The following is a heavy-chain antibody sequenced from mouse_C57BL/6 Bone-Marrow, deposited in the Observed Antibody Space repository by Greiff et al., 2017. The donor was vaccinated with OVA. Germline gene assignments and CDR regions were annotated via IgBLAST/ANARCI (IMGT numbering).Heavy chain of an antibody. V-gene: IGHV14-2*01. Sequence: EVQLQESGAELVKPGASVKLSCTASGFNIKDYYMHWVKQRTEQGLEWIGRIDPEDGETKYAPKFQGKATITADTSSNTAYLQLSSLTSEDTAVYYCARSRLLCPYCYAMDYWGQGTSVTVSS. CDR2: IDPEDGET. CDR1: GFNIKDYY. D-gene: IGHD2-1*01. J-gene: IGHJ4*01. CDR3: ARSRLLCPYCYAMDY.